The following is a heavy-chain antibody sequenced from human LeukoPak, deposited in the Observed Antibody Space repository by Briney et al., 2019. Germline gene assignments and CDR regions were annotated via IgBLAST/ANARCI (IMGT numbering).Heavy chain of an antibody. CDR1: GFTFSSYA. V-gene: IGHV3-23*01. J-gene: IGHJ4*02. CDR3: AKRGYDFWSGPATLYFDY. D-gene: IGHD3-3*01. CDR2: ISGSGGST. Sequence: GGSLRLSCAASGFTFSSYAMSWVRQAPGKGLEWVSAISGSGGSTYYADSVKGRFTISRDNSKNTLYLQMNSLRAEDTAVYYCAKRGYDFWSGPATLYFDYWGQGTLVTVSS.